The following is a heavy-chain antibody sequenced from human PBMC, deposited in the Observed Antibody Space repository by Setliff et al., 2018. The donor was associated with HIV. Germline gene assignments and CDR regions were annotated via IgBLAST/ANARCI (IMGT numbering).Heavy chain of an antibody. D-gene: IGHD3-22*01. CDR3: AKDLVYYDSSGDLDY. V-gene: IGHV3-23*01. CDR2: ISGSGGSP. Sequence: PGGSLRLSCAASGFTFTDYTMSWVRQAPGKGLEWVSSISGSGGSPYYADSVKGRFTISRDNSKNTLYLQMNSLRAEDTAVYYCAKDLVYYDSSGDLDYWGQGTLVTVSS. CDR1: GFTFTDYT. J-gene: IGHJ4*02.